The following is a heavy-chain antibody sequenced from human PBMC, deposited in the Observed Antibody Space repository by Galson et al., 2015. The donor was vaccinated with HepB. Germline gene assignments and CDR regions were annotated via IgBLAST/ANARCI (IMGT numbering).Heavy chain of an antibody. D-gene: IGHD6-19*01. CDR1: GYTFTSYA. Sequence: SVKVSCKASGYTFTSYAMHWVRQAPGQRLEWMGWINAGNGNTKYSQKFQGRVTITRDTSASTAYMELSSLRSEDTAVYYCAREASSGWYDGWDYYYGMDVWGQGTTVTVSS. J-gene: IGHJ6*02. CDR3: AREASSGWYDGWDYYYGMDV. CDR2: INAGNGNT. V-gene: IGHV1-3*01.